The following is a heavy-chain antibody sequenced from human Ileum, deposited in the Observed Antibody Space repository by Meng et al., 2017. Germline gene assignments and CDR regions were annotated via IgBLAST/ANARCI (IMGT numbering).Heavy chain of an antibody. CDR2: IDPRTGDT. D-gene: IGHD6-19*01. CDR1: GYPFSDYF. Sequence: QGQLVQSGAEVKKPGASVTVSCKTFGYPFSDYFMYWVRQAPGQGLEWMGWIDPRTGDTRYTQKLQGRVTMTRDTSISTVYMEVTNLRDDDTAVYYCARDLAGLGGYWGQGTLVTVSS. CDR3: ARDLAGLGGY. V-gene: IGHV1-2*02. J-gene: IGHJ4*02.